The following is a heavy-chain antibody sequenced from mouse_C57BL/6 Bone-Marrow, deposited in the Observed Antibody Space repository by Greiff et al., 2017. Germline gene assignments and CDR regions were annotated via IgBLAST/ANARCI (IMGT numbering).Heavy chain of an antibody. CDR3: ASSPRFAY. CDR2: INPSSGYT. V-gene: IGHV1-4*01. Sequence: VQLQQSGAELARPGASVKMSCKASGYTFTSYTMHWVKQRPGQGLEWIGYINPSSGYTKYNQKFKDKATLTADKSSSTAYMQRISLTSEDSAVYSCASSPRFAYWGQGTLVTVSA. CDR1: GYTFTSYT. J-gene: IGHJ3*01.